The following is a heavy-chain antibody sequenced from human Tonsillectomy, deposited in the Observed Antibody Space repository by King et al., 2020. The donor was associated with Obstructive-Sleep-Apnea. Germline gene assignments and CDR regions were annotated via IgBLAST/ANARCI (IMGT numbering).Heavy chain of an antibody. D-gene: IGHD3-22*01. CDR3: TRDLGYYDTSGYLGFY. J-gene: IGHJ4*02. CDR2: IRRKVYGGTT. V-gene: IGHV3-49*03. CDR1: GFTFGDYA. Sequence: VQLVESGVGLVQPGRSLRLSCTASGFTFGDYAMSWFRQAPGKGREWVGFIRRKVYGGTTEYAESVKGRFTISRDDSKSIAYLQMTSLKTEDTAVYYCTRDLGYYDTSGYLGFYWGQGTLVTVSS.